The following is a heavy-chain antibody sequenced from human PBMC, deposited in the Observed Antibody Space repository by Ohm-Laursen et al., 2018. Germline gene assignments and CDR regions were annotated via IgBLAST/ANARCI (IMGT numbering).Heavy chain of an antibody. CDR3: AVSEVRYSFTYLADF. CDR2: MYATGSS. V-gene: IGHV4-4*07. Sequence: TLSLTCTVSGGSMSGYYWSWIRQPAGKGLEWIGRMYATGSSNYNPSLNSRVTMSVDTSRNQFSLKLTSVTAADTAVYHCAVSEVRYSFTYLADFWGQGTLVTVSS. J-gene: IGHJ4*02. D-gene: IGHD3-9*01. CDR1: GGSMSGYY.